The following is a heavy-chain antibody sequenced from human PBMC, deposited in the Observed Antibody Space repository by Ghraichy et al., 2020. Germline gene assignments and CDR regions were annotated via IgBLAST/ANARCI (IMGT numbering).Heavy chain of an antibody. CDR2: IRSKINGGTT. Sequence: GGSLRLSCTASGFTFGDYAMSWFRQAPGKGLEWVGFIRSKINGGTTEYAASVKGRFTISRDDSKSIAYLQMNSLKTEDTAMYFCTRDGGDFDILTGYHGPSIWFDSRGQGTLVTVSS. V-gene: IGHV3-49*03. D-gene: IGHD3-9*01. CDR1: GFTFGDYA. J-gene: IGHJ5*01. CDR3: TRDGGDFDILTGYHGPSIWFDS.